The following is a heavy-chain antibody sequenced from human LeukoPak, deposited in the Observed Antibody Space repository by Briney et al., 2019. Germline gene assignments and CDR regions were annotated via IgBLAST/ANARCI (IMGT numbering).Heavy chain of an antibody. CDR3: ARAGYYGSGSYYAYYYYGMDV. CDR2: IYYSGST. V-gene: IGHV4-59*01. CDR1: GGSISSYY. Sequence: KTSETLSLTCTVSGGSISSYYWSWIRQPPGKGLEWIGYIYYSGSTNYNPSLKSRVTISVDTSKNQFSLKLSSVTAADTAVYYCARAGYYGSGSYYAYYYYGMDVWGQGTTVTVSS. J-gene: IGHJ6*02. D-gene: IGHD3-10*01.